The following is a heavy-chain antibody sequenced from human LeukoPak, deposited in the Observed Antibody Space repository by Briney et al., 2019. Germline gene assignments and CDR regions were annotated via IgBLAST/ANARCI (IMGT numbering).Heavy chain of an antibody. Sequence: KPGGSLRLSCAASEFTFSLYAMNWVRQAPGKGLEWVSYINDVSADIHYADSVKGRFTISRDNARNTLYLQMNSLRAEDTAVYYCARDTYQPGRIDCWGQGTLVIVSS. D-gene: IGHD2-2*01. CDR1: EFTFSLYA. CDR2: INDVSADI. CDR3: ARDTYQPGRIDC. V-gene: IGHV3-21*05. J-gene: IGHJ4*02.